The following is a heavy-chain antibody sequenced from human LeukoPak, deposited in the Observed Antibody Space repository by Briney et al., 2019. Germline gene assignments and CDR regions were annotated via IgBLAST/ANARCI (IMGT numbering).Heavy chain of an antibody. CDR2: IYYSGST. D-gene: IGHD3-22*01. CDR1: GGSLSSGGYY. V-gene: IGHV4-31*03. CDR3: ARSDSSGYYYVS. Sequence: SETLSLTCTVSGGSLSSGGYYWTWIRQHPGQGLEWIGYIYYSGSTYYNPSLKSRPSISVDTSKNQFSLNLTSVTAADTAVYYCARSDSSGYYYVSWGQGTLVTVSS. J-gene: IGHJ5*02.